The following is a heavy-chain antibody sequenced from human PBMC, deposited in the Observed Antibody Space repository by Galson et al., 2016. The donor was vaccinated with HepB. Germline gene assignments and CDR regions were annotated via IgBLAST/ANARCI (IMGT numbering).Heavy chain of an antibody. J-gene: IGHJ4*02. CDR1: GFSFGDYA. Sequence: SLRLSCAASGFSFGDYAMSWFRQAPGKGLEWVGFIRGTAYGGTTEYATSVRGRFIISRDDSKSVAYLQMDSLKAEDTAVYYCARVRGIAPPFDYWGQGTLVTVSS. V-gene: IGHV3-49*03. CDR2: IRGTAYGGTT. D-gene: IGHD1-26*01. CDR3: ARVRGIAPPFDY.